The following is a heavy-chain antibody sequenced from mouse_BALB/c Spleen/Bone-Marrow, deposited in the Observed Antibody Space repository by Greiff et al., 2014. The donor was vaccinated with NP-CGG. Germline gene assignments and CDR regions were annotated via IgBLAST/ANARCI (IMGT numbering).Heavy chain of an antibody. D-gene: IGHD2-3*01. J-gene: IGHJ4*01. Sequence: DVKLVESGGGLVKPGGSLKLSCAASGFTFSDYYMYWVRQTPEKRLEWVATISDGGSYTYYPDSVKGRFTISRDNAKNNLHLQLSSLKSEDTAMYYCARGPHDDDMDYWGQGTSVTVSS. CDR2: ISDGGSYT. V-gene: IGHV5-4*02. CDR1: GFTFSDYY. CDR3: ARGPHDDDMDY.